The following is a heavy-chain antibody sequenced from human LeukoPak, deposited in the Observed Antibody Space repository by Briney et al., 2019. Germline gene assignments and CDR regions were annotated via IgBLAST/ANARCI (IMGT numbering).Heavy chain of an antibody. CDR2: MNPNSGNT. Sequence: ASVKVSCKASGYTFTSYDINWVRQATGQGLEWMGWMNPNSGNTGYAQKFQGRVTITRNTSISTAYMELSSLRSEDTAVYYCARVPPYSSGWYGDNWFDPWGQGTLVTVSS. CDR1: GYTFTSYD. D-gene: IGHD6-19*01. CDR3: ARVPPYSSGWYGDNWFDP. J-gene: IGHJ5*02. V-gene: IGHV1-8*03.